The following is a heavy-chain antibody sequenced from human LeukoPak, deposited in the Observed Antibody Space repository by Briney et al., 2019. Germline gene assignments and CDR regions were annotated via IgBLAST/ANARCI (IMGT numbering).Heavy chain of an antibody. V-gene: IGHV3-9*01. CDR3: TKDKGGHGSGSYIWAGMDV. CDR2: ISWNSGNI. Sequence: GGSLRLSCAASGFSFEDYAMHWVRQAPGKGLEWVSGISWNSGNIGYADSVKGRFTISRDNVKNSLYLQMNSLRAEDTALYYCTKDKGGHGSGSYIWAGMDVWGQGTTVTVSS. CDR1: GFSFEDYA. J-gene: IGHJ6*02. D-gene: IGHD3-10*01.